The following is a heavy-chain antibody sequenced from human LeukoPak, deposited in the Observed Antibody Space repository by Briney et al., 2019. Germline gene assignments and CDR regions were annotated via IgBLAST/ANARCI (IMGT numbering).Heavy chain of an antibody. CDR2: INPNSGGT. J-gene: IGHJ5*02. D-gene: IGHD5-18*01. V-gene: IGHV1-2*02. Sequence: ASVKVSCKASGYTFTDYYMHWVRQAPGQGLEWMGWINPNSGGTNYAQKFQGRVTMTRDTSISTAYMELSRLRSDDTAVYYCARGGVGYSYGLRNWFDPLGQGTLVTVSS. CDR1: GYTFTDYY. CDR3: ARGGVGYSYGLRNWFDP.